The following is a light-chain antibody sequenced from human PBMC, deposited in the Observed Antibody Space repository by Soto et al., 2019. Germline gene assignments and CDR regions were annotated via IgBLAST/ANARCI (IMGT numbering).Light chain of an antibody. CDR1: SSDVGGYNY. J-gene: IGLJ2*01. V-gene: IGLV2-8*01. CDR2: EVS. Sequence: QSALTQPPSASGSPGQSVTISCTGTSSDVGGYNYVSWYQQHPGKAPKLMIYEVSKRPSGVPDRFSGSKSGNTASLTVSGLQAEDEADYYCSSYAGINRVVFGGGTKLTV. CDR3: SSYAGINRVV.